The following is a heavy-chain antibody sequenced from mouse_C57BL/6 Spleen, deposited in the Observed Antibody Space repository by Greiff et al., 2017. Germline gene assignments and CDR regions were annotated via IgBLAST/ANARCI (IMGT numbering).Heavy chain of an antibody. V-gene: IGHV1-63*01. CDR2: IYPGGGYT. CDR1: GYTFTNYW. Sequence: VQLKESGAELVRPGTSVKMSCKASGYTFTNYWIGWAKQRPGHGLEWIGDIYPGGGYTNYNEKFKGKATLTADKSSSTAYMQFSSLTSEDSAIYYCARGLLRGAMDYWGQGTSVTVSS. CDR3: ARGLLRGAMDY. D-gene: IGHD2-3*01. J-gene: IGHJ4*01.